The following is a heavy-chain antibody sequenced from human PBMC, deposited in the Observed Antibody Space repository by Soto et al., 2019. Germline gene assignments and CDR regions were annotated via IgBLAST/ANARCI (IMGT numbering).Heavy chain of an antibody. V-gene: IGHV3-30*18. CDR3: AKDGPYDTTLGAFDI. J-gene: IGHJ3*02. D-gene: IGHD3-22*01. Sequence: QVQLVESGGGVVQPGRSPRLSCAASGFTFSSYGMHWVRQAPGKGLEWVAVISYDGSNKYYADSVKGRFTISRDNSKNTLYLQMNSLRAEDTAVYYCAKDGPYDTTLGAFDIWGQGTMVTVSS. CDR1: GFTFSSYG. CDR2: ISYDGSNK.